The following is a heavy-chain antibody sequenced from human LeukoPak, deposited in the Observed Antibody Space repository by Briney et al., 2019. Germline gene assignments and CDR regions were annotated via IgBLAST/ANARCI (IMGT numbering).Heavy chain of an antibody. J-gene: IGHJ4*02. CDR2: MYHSAIT. D-gene: IGHD1-7*01. CDR3: ARDTGTNPWDY. V-gene: IGHV4-38-2*02. CDR1: GDSISRGSY. Sequence: SETLSLTCFVSGDSISRGSYWGWIRQPPGKGLEWIGSMYHSAITHYNPSLKSRVTTSVDTSKNQFSLKLSSVTAADTAVYYCARDTGTNPWDYWGQGTLVTVSS.